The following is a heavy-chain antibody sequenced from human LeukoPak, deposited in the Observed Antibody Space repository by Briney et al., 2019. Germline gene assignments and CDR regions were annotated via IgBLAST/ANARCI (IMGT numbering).Heavy chain of an antibody. V-gene: IGHV3-48*01. CDR1: GFTFSTYN. CDR3: ARDPGTMIRGAFDI. CDR2: ISSSSSII. D-gene: IGHD3-22*01. Sequence: GGSLRLSCAASGFTFSTYNMNWVRQAPGKGLEWVSYISSSSSIIYYADSVKGRFTISRDNSKNTLYLQMNSLRAEDTAVYYCARDPGTMIRGAFDIWGQGTMVTVSS. J-gene: IGHJ3*02.